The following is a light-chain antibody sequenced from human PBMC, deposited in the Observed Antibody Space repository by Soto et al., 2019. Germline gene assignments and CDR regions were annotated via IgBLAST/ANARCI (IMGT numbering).Light chain of an antibody. V-gene: IGLV1-40*01. CDR2: GDN. J-gene: IGLJ1*01. CDR1: TSNIGAPYD. CDR3: QSYDISLHNYV. Sequence: QSVLAPPPSVSGAPGQRVSISCTGSTSNIGAPYDVHWYQHLPGTAPKLLIYGDNNRPSGVPDRFSGYKSGTSASLAITRLQAEDEADYYCQSYDISLHNYVFGTGTKVTVL.